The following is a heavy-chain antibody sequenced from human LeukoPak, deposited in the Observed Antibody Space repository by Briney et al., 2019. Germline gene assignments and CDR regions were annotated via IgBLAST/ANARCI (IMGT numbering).Heavy chain of an antibody. J-gene: IGHJ5*02. V-gene: IGHV4-34*01. CDR2: INHSGST. Sequence: ASETLSLTCAVYGGSFSGYYWSWVRQPPGKGLEWIGEINHSGSTNYNPSLKSRVTISVDTSKNQFSLKLSSVTAADTAVYYCARAYVWGSYRPFDPWGQGTLVTVSS. CDR3: ARAYVWGSYRPFDP. D-gene: IGHD3-16*02. CDR1: GGSFSGYY.